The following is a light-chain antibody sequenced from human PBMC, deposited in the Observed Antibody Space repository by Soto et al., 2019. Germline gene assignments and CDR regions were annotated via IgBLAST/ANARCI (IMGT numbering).Light chain of an antibody. CDR1: SSDVGGYNY. V-gene: IGLV2-14*03. Sequence: QSALTQPASVSGSPGQSITISWTGTSSDVGGYNYVPWYQHHPGKAPKLMIFDVRNRPSGVSNRFSGSKSGNTASLTIAGLQPEDEADYYCSSYTTSNTRQIVFGTGTKVTVL. CDR2: DVR. J-gene: IGLJ1*01. CDR3: SSYTTSNTRQIV.